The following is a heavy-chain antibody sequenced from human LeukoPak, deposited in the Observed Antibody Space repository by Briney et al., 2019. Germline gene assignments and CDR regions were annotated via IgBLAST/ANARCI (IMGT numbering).Heavy chain of an antibody. CDR2: IYYSGST. J-gene: IGHJ5*02. D-gene: IGHD2-21*01. Sequence: SETLSLTCTVSGGSISSYYWSWIRQPPGKGLEWIGYIYYSGSTNYNPSLKSRVTISVDTSKNQFSLKLSSVTAADTAVYYCARDGEGLHIFNWFDPWGQGTLVTVSS. CDR1: GGSISSYY. CDR3: ARDGEGLHIFNWFDP. V-gene: IGHV4-59*01.